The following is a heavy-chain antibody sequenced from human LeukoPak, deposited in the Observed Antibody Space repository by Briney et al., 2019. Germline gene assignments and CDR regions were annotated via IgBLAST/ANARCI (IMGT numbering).Heavy chain of an antibody. CDR2: IYYSGST. CDR1: GGSISSGGFY. V-gene: IGHV4-31*03. CDR3: ARESVELRWYWFDP. D-gene: IGHD4-23*01. Sequence: SETLSLTCSVSGGSISSGGFYWSWIGQHPGKGLEWIGYIYYSGSTYYNPSLKSRFTISVDTSKNQFSLKLSSVTAADTAVYYCARESVELRWYWFDPWGQGTLVNVSS. J-gene: IGHJ5*02.